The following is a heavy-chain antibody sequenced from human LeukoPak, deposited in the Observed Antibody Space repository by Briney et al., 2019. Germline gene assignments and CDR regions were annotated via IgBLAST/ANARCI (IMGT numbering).Heavy chain of an antibody. Sequence: PGRSLRLSCAASGFTFSSYGMHWVRQAPGKGLEWVAVISYDGSNKYYADSVKGRFTISRDNPKNTLYLQMNSLRAEDTAVYYCAKAPYDILTGYSPSWGQGTLVTVSS. V-gene: IGHV3-30*18. CDR2: ISYDGSNK. CDR3: AKAPYDILTGYSPS. CDR1: GFTFSSYG. J-gene: IGHJ5*02. D-gene: IGHD3-9*01.